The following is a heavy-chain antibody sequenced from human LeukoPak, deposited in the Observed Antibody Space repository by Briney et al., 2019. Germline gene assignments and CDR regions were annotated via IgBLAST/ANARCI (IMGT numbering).Heavy chain of an antibody. D-gene: IGHD5-18*01. CDR2: IYPGDSDT. CDR3: ASASRPGYTHYYMDV. CDR1: GYSFTSYW. Sequence: GESLKISCKGSGYSFTSYWIGWVRQMPGKGLEWMGIIYPGDSDTGYSPSFQGQVTISADKSISTAYLQWSSLKASDTAMYYCASASRPGYTHYYMDVWGKGTTVTVSS. J-gene: IGHJ6*03. V-gene: IGHV5-51*01.